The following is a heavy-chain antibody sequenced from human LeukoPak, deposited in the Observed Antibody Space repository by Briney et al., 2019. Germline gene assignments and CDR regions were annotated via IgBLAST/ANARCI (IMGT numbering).Heavy chain of an antibody. V-gene: IGHV4-34*01. Sequence: SETLSLTCAVYGGSFSGYYWSWIRQPPGKGLEWIGEINHSGSTNYNPSLKSRVTISVDTSKNQFSLKLSSVTAADTAVYYCASAKISFVRPEYFQHWGQGTLVTVSS. D-gene: IGHD2-2*01. CDR3: ASAKISFVRPEYFQH. CDR1: GGSFSGYY. CDR2: INHSGST. J-gene: IGHJ1*01.